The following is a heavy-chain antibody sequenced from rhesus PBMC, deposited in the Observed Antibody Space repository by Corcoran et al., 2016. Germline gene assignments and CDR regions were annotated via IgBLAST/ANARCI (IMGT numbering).Heavy chain of an antibody. J-gene: IGHJ6*01. CDR3: AGDRCSGGVCYASDGLDS. CDR2: IYRTTENT. CDR1: GCSISSSNW. Sequence: QVQLQESGPGRVKPAETLYLTCAVSGCSISSSNWWSWIRQPPGNGLEWIGGIYRTTENTTPTHSHSARGPISTATSKHQFSLKWSSVTASATAVYYCAGDRCSGGVCYASDGLDSWGQGVVVTVSS. V-gene: IGHV4S18*01. D-gene: IGHD2-8*01.